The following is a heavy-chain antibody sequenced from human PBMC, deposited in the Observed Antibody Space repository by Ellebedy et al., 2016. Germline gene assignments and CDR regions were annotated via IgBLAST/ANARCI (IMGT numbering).Heavy chain of an antibody. D-gene: IGHD3-10*01. CDR3: ARDRDFGSTVGYLDS. J-gene: IGHJ4*02. Sequence: GESLKISXAASGFTFSSYRMHWVRQAPGKGLVWVSRINRDGSVTSYADSVRGRFTISRDNARNTLYLHLTSLRPDDTAVYWCARDRDFGSTVGYLDSWGQGTQVTVSS. CDR1: GFTFSSYR. CDR2: INRDGSVT. V-gene: IGHV3-74*01.